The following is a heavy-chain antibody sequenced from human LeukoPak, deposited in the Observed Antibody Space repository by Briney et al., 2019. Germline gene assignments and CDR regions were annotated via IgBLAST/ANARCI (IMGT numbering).Heavy chain of an antibody. J-gene: IGHJ4*02. CDR1: GGSISSYY. Sequence: PSETLSLTCTVSGGSISSYYWSWIRQPPGKGLEWVGYIYYGGSTNYNPSHERRDTISVNTSKNQYPLKQSPVTAADTAVYYWARAHNGNDGKFDCWGQGTLVTVSS. CDR2: IYYGGST. CDR3: ARAHNGNDGKFDC. V-gene: IGHV4-59*01. D-gene: IGHD1-20*01.